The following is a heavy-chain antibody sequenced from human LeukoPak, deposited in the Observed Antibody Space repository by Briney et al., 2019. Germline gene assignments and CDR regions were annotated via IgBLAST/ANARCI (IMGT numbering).Heavy chain of an antibody. D-gene: IGHD3-16*01. J-gene: IGHJ4*02. Sequence: GGSLRLSCVASGFTFTTSWMSWVRQAPGKGLGWVSRINGDGSNSNYADSVKGRFTISRDNARNTLYLQMNGLRAEDTALYDCARTSPTSHFDFWGQGTLVTVSS. V-gene: IGHV3-74*01. CDR1: GFTFTTSW. CDR2: INGDGSNS. CDR3: ARTSPTSHFDF.